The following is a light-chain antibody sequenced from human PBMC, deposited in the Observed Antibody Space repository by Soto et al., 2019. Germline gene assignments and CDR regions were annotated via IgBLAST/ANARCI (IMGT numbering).Light chain of an antibody. V-gene: IGKV3-15*01. CDR3: QQVNSYPLT. Sequence: EPVMTQSPATLSVSPGERATLSCRASQSVRTNLAWYQHKPGQAPRLLIYDASTRVTGTPARFSGTGSATEFILTISSLQPEDFATYYCQQVNSYPLTFGGGTKVDIK. J-gene: IGKJ4*01. CDR2: DAS. CDR1: QSVRTN.